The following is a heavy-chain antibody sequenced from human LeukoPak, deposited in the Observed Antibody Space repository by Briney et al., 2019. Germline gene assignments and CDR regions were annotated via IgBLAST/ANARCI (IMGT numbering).Heavy chain of an antibody. CDR1: GYTFTGYY. CDR2: INPNSGGT. V-gene: IGHV1-2*04. J-gene: IGHJ6*02. CDR3: ARGQGGFLEWLSPQYYYYYGMDV. D-gene: IGHD3-3*01. Sequence: ASVKVSCKASGYTFTGYYMHWVRQAPGQGLEWMGWINPNSGGTNYAQKFQGWVTMTRDTSISTAYMELSRLRSDDTAVYYCARGQGGFLEWLSPQYYYYYGMDVWGQGTTVTVSS.